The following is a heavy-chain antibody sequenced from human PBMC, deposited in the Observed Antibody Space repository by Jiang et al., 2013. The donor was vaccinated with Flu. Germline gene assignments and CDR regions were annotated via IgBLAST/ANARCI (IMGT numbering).Heavy chain of an antibody. CDR3: AHSGYDILTGYYSYLFDY. Sequence: KPTQTLTLTCTFSGFSLSTSGVGVGWIRQPPGKALEWLALIYWDDDKRYSPSLKSRLTITKDTSKNQVVLTMTNMDPVDTATYYCAHSGYDILTGYYSYLFDYWGQGTLVTVSS. CDR1: GFSLSTSGVG. CDR2: IYWDDDK. V-gene: IGHV2-5*02. D-gene: IGHD3-9*01. J-gene: IGHJ4*02.